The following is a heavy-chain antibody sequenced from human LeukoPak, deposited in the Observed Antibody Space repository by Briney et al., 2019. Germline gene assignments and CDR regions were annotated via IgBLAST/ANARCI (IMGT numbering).Heavy chain of an antibody. D-gene: IGHD1-26*01. J-gene: IGHJ4*02. V-gene: IGHV3-7*01. CDR2: IDQDESER. CDR1: GLRSSSYW. Sequence: GGSLRLSCAPSGLRSSSYWMSWVRQAPGKGLEWVANIDQDESERNYVDSAKGRFTISRDGAKNSVYLQMNSLKDEDTAVYYCAIAVGWELGYWGQGTLVTVSS. CDR3: AIAVGWELGY.